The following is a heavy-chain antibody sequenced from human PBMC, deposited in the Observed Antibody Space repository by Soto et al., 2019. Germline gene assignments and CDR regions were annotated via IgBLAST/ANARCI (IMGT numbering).Heavy chain of an antibody. V-gene: IGHV3-64D*06. D-gene: IGHD3-22*01. Sequence: GGSLRLSCLASRFTFSSYAMHWVRQAPGKGLEYVSSISSNGGSTYYADSVKGRFTISRDNSKNTMYLQMSSLRAEDTAVYYCVKYYYDSSGYYGLNAFDIWGQGTMVTVSS. J-gene: IGHJ3*02. CDR2: ISSNGGST. CDR3: VKYYYDSSGYYGLNAFDI. CDR1: RFTFSSYA.